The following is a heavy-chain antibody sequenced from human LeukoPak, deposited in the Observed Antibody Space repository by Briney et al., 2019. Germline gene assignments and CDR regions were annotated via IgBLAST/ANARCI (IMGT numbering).Heavy chain of an antibody. Sequence: GASVKVSCKASGYTFTSYAMNWVRQAPGQGLEWMGWINTNTGNPTYAQGFTGRFVFSLDTSVSTAYLQISSLKAEDTAVYYCARETFPMVRRDHPEPLDYWGQGTLVTVSS. J-gene: IGHJ4*02. CDR1: GYTFTSYA. V-gene: IGHV7-4-1*02. D-gene: IGHD3-10*01. CDR3: ARETFPMVRRDHPEPLDY. CDR2: INTNTGNP.